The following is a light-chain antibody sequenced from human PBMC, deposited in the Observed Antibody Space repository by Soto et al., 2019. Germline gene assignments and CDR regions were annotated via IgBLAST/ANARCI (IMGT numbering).Light chain of an antibody. CDR1: SSDVGAYNY. V-gene: IGLV2-8*01. CDR2: DVS. J-gene: IGLJ2*01. CDR3: SSYTGTNNFVL. Sequence: QSALTQPPSASGSPGQSVTISCTGTSSDVGAYNYVSWYQQHPGKAPKLMIYDVSKRPSGVPYRFSGSKSGNAASLTVSGLQADDEAIYYCSSYTGTNNFVLFGGGTKLTVL.